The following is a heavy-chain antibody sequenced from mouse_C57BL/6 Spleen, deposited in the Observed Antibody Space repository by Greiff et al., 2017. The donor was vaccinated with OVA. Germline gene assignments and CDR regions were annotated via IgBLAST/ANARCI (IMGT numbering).Heavy chain of an antibody. D-gene: IGHD2-2*01. J-gene: IGHJ2*01. V-gene: IGHV2-9-1*01. Sequence: VQLVESGPGLVAPSQSLSITCTVSGFSLTSYAISWVRQPPGQGLEWLGVIWTGGGTNYNSALKSRLSISKDNSKSQVFLKMNSLQTDDTARYYCARNFGYDEENYFDYWGQGTTLTVSS. CDR2: IWTGGGT. CDR1: GFSLTSYA. CDR3: ARNFGYDEENYFDY.